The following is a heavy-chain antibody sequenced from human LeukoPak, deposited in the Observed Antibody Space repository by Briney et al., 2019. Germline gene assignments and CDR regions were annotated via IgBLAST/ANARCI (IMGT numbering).Heavy chain of an antibody. V-gene: IGHV1-18*01. CDR2: ISAYNGNT. CDR3: ARVRIQLWLGANFDYYYGMDV. J-gene: IGHJ6*02. D-gene: IGHD5-18*01. Sequence: ASVKVSCKAFGYTFTSYGISWVRQAPGQGLEWMGWISAYNGNTNYAQKLQGRVTMTTDTSTSTAYMELRSLRSDDTAVYYCARVRIQLWLGANFDYYYGMDVWGQGTTVTVSS. CDR1: GYTFTSYG.